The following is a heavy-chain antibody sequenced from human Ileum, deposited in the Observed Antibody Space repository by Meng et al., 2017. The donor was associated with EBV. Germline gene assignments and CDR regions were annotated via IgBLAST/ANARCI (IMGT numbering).Heavy chain of an antibody. Sequence: QLQWQVPGVECGRRPHTPSLSLTLSGAAIGSSGHSCYMIWKPPGTGMEWIWDTHHSGSTYYKSYPNTRITIFVNRTRNQISLQLSYVTAADTDVYSVSSAHTVVYFFDYWGQGTLVTVSS. CDR2: THHSGST. CDR1: GAAIGSSGHS. D-gene: IGHD4-23*01. J-gene: IGHJ4*02. CDR3: SSAHTVVYFFDY. V-gene: IGHV4-30-2*01.